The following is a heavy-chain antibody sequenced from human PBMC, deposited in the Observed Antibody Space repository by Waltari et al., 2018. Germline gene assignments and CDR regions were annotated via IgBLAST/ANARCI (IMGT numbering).Heavy chain of an antibody. CDR3: ASVGYSYGVDY. CDR2: INHSRST. Sequence: QVQLQQWGAGLLKPSETLSLTCAVYGGSFSGYYWSWIRQPPGKGLEWIGEINHSRSTNYTPSLKSRVTISVDTSKNQFSLKLSSVTAADTAVYYCASVGYSYGVDYWGQGTLVTVSS. CDR1: GGSFSGYY. J-gene: IGHJ4*02. V-gene: IGHV4-34*01. D-gene: IGHD5-18*01.